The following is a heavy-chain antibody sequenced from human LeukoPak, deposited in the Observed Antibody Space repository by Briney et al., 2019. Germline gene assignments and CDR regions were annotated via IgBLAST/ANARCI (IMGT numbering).Heavy chain of an antibody. Sequence: GGSLRLSCAASGFTFSSYAMSWVRQAPGKGLEWVSAISGSGGSTYYADSVKGRFTISRDNSKNTLYLQMNSLRAEDTAVYYCAKDVIRYSGIQGAFDIWGQGTMVTVSS. V-gene: IGHV3-23*01. D-gene: IGHD1-26*01. CDR2: ISGSGGST. J-gene: IGHJ3*02. CDR3: AKDVIRYSGIQGAFDI. CDR1: GFTFSSYA.